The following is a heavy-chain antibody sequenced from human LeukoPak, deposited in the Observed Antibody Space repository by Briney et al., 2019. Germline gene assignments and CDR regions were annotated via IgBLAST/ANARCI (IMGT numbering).Heavy chain of an antibody. CDR2: ISGSGGST. J-gene: IGHJ4*02. CDR1: RFTFSSYA. Sequence: PGGSLRLSCAASRFTFSSYAMSWVRQAPGKGLEWVSAISGSGGSTYYADSVKGRFTISRDNSKNTLYLQMNSLRAEDTAVYYCAKARAMVTVVDYWGQGTLVTVSS. V-gene: IGHV3-23*01. CDR3: AKARAMVTVVDY. D-gene: IGHD5-18*01.